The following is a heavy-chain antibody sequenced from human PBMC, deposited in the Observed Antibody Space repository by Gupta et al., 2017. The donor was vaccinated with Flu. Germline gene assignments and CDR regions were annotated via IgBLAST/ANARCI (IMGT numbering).Heavy chain of an antibody. D-gene: IGHD4-11*01. Sequence: QVQLQQWGAGLLKPSETLSLTCAVYGGSFSGYYWSWIRQPPGKGLEWIGEINHSGSTNYNPSLKSRVTISVDTSKNQFSLKLSSVTAADTAVYYCARYGVRGFMTTPNYFDYWGQGTLVTVSS. V-gene: IGHV4-34*01. J-gene: IGHJ4*02. CDR3: ARYGVRGFMTTPNYFDY. CDR2: INHSGST. CDR1: GGSFSGYY.